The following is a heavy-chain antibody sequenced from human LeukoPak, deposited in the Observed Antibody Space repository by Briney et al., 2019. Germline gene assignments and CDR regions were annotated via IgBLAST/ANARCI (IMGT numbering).Heavy chain of an antibody. CDR2: IYYSGST. J-gene: IGHJ4*02. CDR3: ARDVYCGGDCSYFDY. V-gene: IGHV4-59*01. D-gene: IGHD2-21*02. CDR1: GGSLSSYY. Sequence: PSETLSLTCTVSGGSLSSYYWSWIRQPPGKGLEWIGYIYYSGSTNYNPSLKSRLTISVDTSKNQFSLKLSSVTAADTAVYYCARDVYCGGDCSYFDYWGQGTLVTVSS.